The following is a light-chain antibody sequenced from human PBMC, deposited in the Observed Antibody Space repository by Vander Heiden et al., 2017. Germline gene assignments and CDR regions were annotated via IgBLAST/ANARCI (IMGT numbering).Light chain of an antibody. CDR3: QSYDNHVI. CDR1: SGYIADNY. J-gene: IGLJ2*01. CDR2: EDN. V-gene: IGLV6-57*01. Sequence: NFILTRPAYVSASTRKTATISCSRSSGYIADNYVQWYQQRPGTSPTTVIYEDNQRPSGVPDRFSGSIDRSSTSASLTISGLKTEDESDYYCQSYDNHVIFGGGTKLTVL.